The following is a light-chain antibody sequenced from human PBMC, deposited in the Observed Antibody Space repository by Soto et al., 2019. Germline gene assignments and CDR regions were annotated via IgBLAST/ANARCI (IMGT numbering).Light chain of an antibody. Sequence: EIVMTQSPANLSVSPGERATLSCRASQSVSSNLAWYQQKPGQGPRLLIYGASTRSTSIPARFSGSGSGTEFTLTINSLQSEDFAVSYCQQYNKWPPDTFGQGTKLEIK. CDR3: QQYNKWPPDT. J-gene: IGKJ2*01. CDR1: QSVSSN. V-gene: IGKV3-15*01. CDR2: GAS.